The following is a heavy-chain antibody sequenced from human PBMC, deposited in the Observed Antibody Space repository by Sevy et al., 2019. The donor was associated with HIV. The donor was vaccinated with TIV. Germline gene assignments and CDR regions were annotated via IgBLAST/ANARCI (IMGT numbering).Heavy chain of an antibody. CDR3: VREEDYYDSSGYTTP. CDR1: GGSISSYY. Sequence: SETLSLTCTVSGGSISSYYWSWIRQPAGKGLEWIGRIYTSGSTNYNPSLKSRVTMSVDTSKNQFPLKLSSVTAADTAVYYCVREEDYYDSSGYTTPWGQGTLVTVSS. V-gene: IGHV4-4*07. J-gene: IGHJ5*02. CDR2: IYTSGST. D-gene: IGHD3-22*01.